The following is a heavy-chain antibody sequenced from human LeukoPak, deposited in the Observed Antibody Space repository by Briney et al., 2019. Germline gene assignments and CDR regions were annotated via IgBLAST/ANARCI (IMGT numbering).Heavy chain of an antibody. V-gene: IGHV3-23*01. Sequence: GGSLRLSCAASGVTLSTYAMSWARQAPGKGLEWVSGISSSGSGDNTYYADSVKGRFTISRDSSKNTLYLQMNSLRAEDTAVYYCAKHRENYGDSSLDGYWGQGALVTVSS. J-gene: IGHJ4*02. CDR3: AKHRENYGDSSLDGY. CDR2: ISSSGSGDNT. D-gene: IGHD4-17*01. CDR1: GVTLSTYA.